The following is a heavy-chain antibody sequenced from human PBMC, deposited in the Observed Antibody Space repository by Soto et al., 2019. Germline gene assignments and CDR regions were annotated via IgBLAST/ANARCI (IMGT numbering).Heavy chain of an antibody. CDR2: ISYGGMNK. Sequence: SLRLSCAASGFNFDNYVMLWVRQAPGKGLEWVAIISYGGMNKYYADSMKGRFTVSRDNSRNTLYLQMNGLRAEDTAVYYCASPLYYYDSSGSIGFDYWGQG. V-gene: IGHV3-30*04. CDR1: GFNFDNYV. D-gene: IGHD3-22*01. CDR3: ASPLYYYDSSGSIGFDY. J-gene: IGHJ4*02.